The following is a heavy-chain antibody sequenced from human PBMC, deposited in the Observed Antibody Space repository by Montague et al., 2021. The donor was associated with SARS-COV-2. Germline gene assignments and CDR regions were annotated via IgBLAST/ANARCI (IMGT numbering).Heavy chain of an antibody. V-gene: IGHV4-61*02. Sequence: TLSLTCTVSGGSISSGSYYWSWIRQPAGKGLEWIGRISISGSTNYXPSLKSRVTISVDTSKNQFSLKLSSVTAADTAVYYCAGDIAVADLFDYWGQGTLVTVSS. D-gene: IGHD6-19*01. CDR3: AGDIAVADLFDY. CDR2: ISISGST. CDR1: GGSISSGSYY. J-gene: IGHJ4*02.